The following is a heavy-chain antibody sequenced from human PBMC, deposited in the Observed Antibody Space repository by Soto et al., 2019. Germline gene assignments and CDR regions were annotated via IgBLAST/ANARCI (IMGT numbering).Heavy chain of an antibody. V-gene: IGHV1-18*01. CDR2: ISAYDGQT. Sequence: QVQLVQSGAEVKKPGASVRVSCKASGDGFSNYGFSWVRQAPGQGREWRGWISAYDGQTSYTKKSQGRVTMTTDTSSSTADMELRSLRSDDTAVYYCARVWYYDSSGYYAFDYWGLGTLVTVSS. CDR1: GDGFSNYG. J-gene: IGHJ4*02. CDR3: ARVWYYDSSGYYAFDY. D-gene: IGHD3-22*01.